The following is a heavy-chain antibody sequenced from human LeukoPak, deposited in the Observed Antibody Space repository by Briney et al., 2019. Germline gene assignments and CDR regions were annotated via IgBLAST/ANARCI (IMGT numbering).Heavy chain of an antibody. D-gene: IGHD5-12*01. J-gene: IGHJ4*02. Sequence: ASVKVSCKASGYTFTSYAMHWVRQAPGQRLEWMGWINAGNGNTKYSQKFQGRVTITRDTSASTAYMELSSLRSEDTAVCYCARAFRGYDGYFDYWGQGTLVTVSS. CDR3: ARAFRGYDGYFDY. CDR2: INAGNGNT. V-gene: IGHV1-3*01. CDR1: GYTFTSYA.